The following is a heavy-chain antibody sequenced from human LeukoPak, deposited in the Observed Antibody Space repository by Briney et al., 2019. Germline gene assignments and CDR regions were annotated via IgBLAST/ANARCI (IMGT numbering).Heavy chain of an antibody. CDR2: IYTSGST. D-gene: IGHD3-22*01. J-gene: IGHJ4*02. V-gene: IGHV4-61*02. CDR1: GGSISSGTYY. Sequence: KPSETLSLTCTVSGGSISSGTYYWTWIRQPAGKGLEWIGRIYTSGSTNYNPSLKSRVTISVDTSKNQFSLKLRSVTAADTAVYYCARASYSYDINGWVPFDYWGQGTLVTVSS. CDR3: ARASYSYDINGWVPFDY.